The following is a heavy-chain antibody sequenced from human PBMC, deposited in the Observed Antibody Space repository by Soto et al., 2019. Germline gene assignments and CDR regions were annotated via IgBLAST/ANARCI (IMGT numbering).Heavy chain of an antibody. CDR2: IYYSGTT. CDR3: ARSQRGRTAFTIDY. CDR1: GDSVSNDNYY. Sequence: SETLSLTCAVSGDSVSNDNYYWSWVRQPPGKGLEWIGYIYYSGTTNYNSYLKSRLSLSVDMSKNQFSLKLASVTAADPAVYFCARSQRGRTAFTIDYWGQGALVTVSS. J-gene: IGHJ4*02. D-gene: IGHD3-16*01. V-gene: IGHV4-61*01.